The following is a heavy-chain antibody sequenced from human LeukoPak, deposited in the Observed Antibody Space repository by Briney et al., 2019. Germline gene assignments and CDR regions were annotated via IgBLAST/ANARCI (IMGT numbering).Heavy chain of an antibody. Sequence: GGSLRLSCATSGFTFGDYAMTWVRQAPGKGLECVGFIGSRASGGTTEYAASVKGRFTISRDDSNSIAYLQMNSLKTEDTAVYYCDRLVSYHFDTWGQGTLVTVSP. V-gene: IGHV3-49*04. D-gene: IGHD6-6*01. J-gene: IGHJ5*02. CDR3: DRLVSYHFDT. CDR1: GFTFGDYA. CDR2: IGSRASGGTT.